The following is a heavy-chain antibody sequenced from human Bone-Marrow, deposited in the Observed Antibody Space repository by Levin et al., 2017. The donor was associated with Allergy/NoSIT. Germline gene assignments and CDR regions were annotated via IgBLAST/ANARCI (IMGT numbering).Heavy chain of an antibody. Sequence: PSETLSLTCTVSDASIDSNSYHWGWIRQSPGKGLEWIGSIYYSGITYYNPSLKSRVTISIDRSKSQFSLKLRSVTAADTATYYCSRDRKYGGEPEYFQHWGLGTLVTVSS. J-gene: IGHJ1*01. D-gene: IGHD4-23*01. CDR1: DASIDSNSYH. CDR3: SRDRKYGGEPEYFQH. V-gene: IGHV4-39*07. CDR2: IYYSGIT.